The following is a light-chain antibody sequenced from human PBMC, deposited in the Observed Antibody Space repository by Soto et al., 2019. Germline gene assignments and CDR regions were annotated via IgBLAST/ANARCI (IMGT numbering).Light chain of an antibody. CDR3: FLSYIDARPV. CDR1: TGPVTSGHY. V-gene: IGLV7-46*01. J-gene: IGLJ2*01. CDR2: DTS. Sequence: QAVVTQEPSLTVSPGGTVTLTCGSSTGPVTSGHYPSWFQQKPGQAPKTLIYDTSNKHSWTPARFSGSLLGGKAALTLSGAQTEDEANYCCFLSYIDARPVFGGGTKLTVL.